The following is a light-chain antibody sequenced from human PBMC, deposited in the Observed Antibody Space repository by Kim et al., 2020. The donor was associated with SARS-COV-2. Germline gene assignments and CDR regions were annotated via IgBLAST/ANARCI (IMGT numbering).Light chain of an antibody. V-gene: IGLV2-8*01. CDR3: SSYTGYNNPRVV. CDR1: SSDVGSYNY. J-gene: IGLJ2*01. CDR2: EVF. Sequence: QSALTQPPSASGSPGQSVTISCTGTSSDVGSYNYVSWYQQHPGKAPKLMIYEVFKRPSGVPDRFSGSKSGNTASLTVSGLQAEDEADYYCSSYTGYNNPRVVLGGGTQLTVL.